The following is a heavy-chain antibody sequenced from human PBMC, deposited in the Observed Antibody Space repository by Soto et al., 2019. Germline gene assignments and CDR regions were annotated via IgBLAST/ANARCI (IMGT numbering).Heavy chain of an antibody. D-gene: IGHD4-17*01. CDR1: RFTVSSNY. V-gene: IGHV3-53*02. J-gene: IGHJ6*02. CDR3: ARDYYYGDYGTYYYYGMDV. Sequence: EVQLVETGGGLIQPGGSLRLSCAASRFTVSSNYMSWVRQAPGKGLEWVSVIYSGGSTYYADSVKGRFTISRDNSKNTLYLQMNSLRAEDTAVYYCARDYYYGDYGTYYYYGMDVWGQGTTVTVSS. CDR2: IYSGGST.